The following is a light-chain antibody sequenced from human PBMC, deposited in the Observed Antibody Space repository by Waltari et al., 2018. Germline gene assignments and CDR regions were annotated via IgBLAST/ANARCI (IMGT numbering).Light chain of an antibody. CDR2: DAS. J-gene: IGKJ4*01. CDR1: QFVSSY. Sequence: EIVLTQSPATLSLSPGERATPTCRASQFVSSYLTWYQQKSGQAPRLPIYDASNRATGIPARFSGGGSGTDFTLTISSLEPEDFAVYYCQQRSDWLLTFGGGTKVEIK. CDR3: QQRSDWLLT. V-gene: IGKV3-11*01.